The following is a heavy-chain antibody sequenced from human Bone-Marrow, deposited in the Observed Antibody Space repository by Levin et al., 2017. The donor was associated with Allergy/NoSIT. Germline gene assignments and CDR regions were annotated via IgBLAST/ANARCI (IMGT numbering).Heavy chain of an antibody. CDR3: AHKRWAVEGGPAFDY. Sequence: SGPTLVKPTQTFTLTCTFSGFFLSPSGVGVGWIRQPPGKALEWLALIYWDADPRYRPSLKSRLTITKDTSKNQVVLTMTNMDPVDTATYYCAHKRWAVEGGPAFDYWGQGTLVTVSS. V-gene: IGHV2-5*02. D-gene: IGHD6-19*01. J-gene: IGHJ4*02. CDR1: GFFLSPSGVG. CDR2: IYWDADP.